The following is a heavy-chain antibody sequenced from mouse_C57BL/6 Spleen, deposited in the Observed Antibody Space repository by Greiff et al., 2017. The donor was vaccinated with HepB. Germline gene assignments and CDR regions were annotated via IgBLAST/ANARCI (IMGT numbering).Heavy chain of an antibody. CDR2: IYPRSGNT. V-gene: IGHV1-81*01. J-gene: IGHJ1*03. CDR1: GYTFTSYG. CDR3: ARVSGSHWYFDV. D-gene: IGHD1-1*01. Sequence: QVQLKESGAELARPGASVKLSCKASGYTFTSYGISWVKQRTGQGLEWIGEIYPRSGNTYYNEKFKGKATLTADKSSSTAYMELRSLTSEDSAVYFCARVSGSHWYFDVWGTGTTVTVSS.